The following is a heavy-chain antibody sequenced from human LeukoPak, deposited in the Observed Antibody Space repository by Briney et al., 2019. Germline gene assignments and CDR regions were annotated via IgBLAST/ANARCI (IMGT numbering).Heavy chain of an antibody. D-gene: IGHD3/OR15-3a*01. CDR1: GFTFSPYA. Sequence: GGSLRLSCAASGFTFSPYAMSWVRQAPGKGLEWVSVISGSGSGTYYAVSVMGRFTISRDNSKNTLYLQMDSLKTEDTAVYYCLTLSGVWTGRPVPWGQGTLVTVSS. CDR3: LTLSGVWTGRPVP. CDR2: ISGSGSGT. V-gene: IGHV3-23*01. J-gene: IGHJ5*02.